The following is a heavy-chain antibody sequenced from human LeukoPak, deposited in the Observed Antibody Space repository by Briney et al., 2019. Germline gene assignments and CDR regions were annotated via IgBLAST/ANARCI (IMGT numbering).Heavy chain of an antibody. Sequence: GASVKVSCKASGYTFTSYDINWVRQAPGQGLEWMGWINPNSGGTNYAQKFQGWVTMTRDTSISTAYMELSRLRSDDTAVYYCASGIAAAGIGGTDYYGMDVWGQGTTVTVSS. CDR2: INPNSGGT. CDR1: GYTFTSYD. D-gene: IGHD6-13*01. CDR3: ASGIAAAGIGGTDYYGMDV. V-gene: IGHV1-2*04. J-gene: IGHJ6*02.